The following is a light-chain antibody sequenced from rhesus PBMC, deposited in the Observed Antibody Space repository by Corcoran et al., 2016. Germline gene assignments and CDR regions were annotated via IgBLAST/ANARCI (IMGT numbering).Light chain of an antibody. CDR1: SSDIGGYNY. CDR3: NSYAGSNIYI. V-gene: IGLV2-32*02. J-gene: IGLJ1*01. CDR2: EVS. Sequence: QAALTQPRSVSGSPGQSVTISCTGTSSDIGGYNYVSWYQQHPGTAPKLMIYEVSKRPSGVSDRFSGSKSGNMASLTISGFQAEDEADYYCNSYAGSNIYIFGVGTRLTVL.